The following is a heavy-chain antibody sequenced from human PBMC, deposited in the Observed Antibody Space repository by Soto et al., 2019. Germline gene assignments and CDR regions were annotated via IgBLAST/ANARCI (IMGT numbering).Heavy chain of an antibody. CDR2: IQNGGSI. Sequence: PFETLSLTCTVFGDSITNNFWSWIRQPPGKGLEWIAYIQNGGSIKNNPSLKSRVAISADTSKNQFSLRLSSVTAADTAVYYCARGYYGDYDAFDIWGQGTMVTVSS. CDR3: ARGYYGDYDAFDI. CDR1: GDSITNNF. J-gene: IGHJ3*02. D-gene: IGHD4-17*01. V-gene: IGHV4-59*01.